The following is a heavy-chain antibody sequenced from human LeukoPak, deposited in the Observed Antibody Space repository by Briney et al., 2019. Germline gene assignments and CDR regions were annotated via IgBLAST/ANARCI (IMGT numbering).Heavy chain of an antibody. CDR2: IYYSGST. J-gene: IGHJ4*02. V-gene: IGHV4-61*01. Sequence: SETLSLTCTVSGGSISSSSYYWSWIRQPPGKGLEWIGYIYYSGSTNYNPSLKSRVTISVDTSKNQFSLKLSSVTAADTAVYYCARGKGQFDYWGQGTLVTVSS. CDR3: ARGKGQFDY. CDR1: GGSISSSSYY.